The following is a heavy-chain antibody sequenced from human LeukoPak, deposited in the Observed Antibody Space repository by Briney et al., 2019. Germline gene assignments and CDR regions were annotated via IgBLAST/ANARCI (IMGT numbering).Heavy chain of an antibody. J-gene: IGHJ5*02. CDR3: AKGVGYCSGGSCYPVGWFDP. D-gene: IGHD2-15*01. V-gene: IGHV3-23*01. CDR1: GFTFSSYA. Sequence: GGSLRLSCAASGFTFSSYAMSWVRQAPGKGLEWVSAISGSGGSTYYADSVKGRFAISRDNSKNTLYLQMNSLRAEDTAVYYCAKGVGYCSGGSCYPVGWFDPWGQGTLVTVSS. CDR2: ISGSGGST.